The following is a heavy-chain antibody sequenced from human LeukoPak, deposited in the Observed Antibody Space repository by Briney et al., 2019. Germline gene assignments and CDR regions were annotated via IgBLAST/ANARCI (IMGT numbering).Heavy chain of an antibody. Sequence: ASVKVSCKASGYTFTGYYMHWVRQAPGQGLEWMGRINPNSGGTHYVQKFRVRVTITRDTSISTAYMELSRLRSDDTAVYYCARVGGYNLWFYWGQGTLVTVSS. CDR1: GYTFTGYY. V-gene: IGHV1-2*06. CDR3: ARVGGYNLWFY. J-gene: IGHJ4*02. CDR2: INPNSGGT. D-gene: IGHD5-24*01.